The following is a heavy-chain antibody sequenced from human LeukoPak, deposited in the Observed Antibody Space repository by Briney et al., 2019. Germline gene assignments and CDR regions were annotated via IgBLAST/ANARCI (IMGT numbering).Heavy chain of an antibody. CDR2: ISSDGTTE. Sequence: GGSLRLSCAGSGFTFASYAVHWVRQAPGKRLEWVAFISSDGTTEHYRDSVKGRFTLSRDNSKNTVSLQMNSLGTEDTAVYYCARGRDSGSFLVDYWGRGTLVTVSS. CDR1: GFTFASYA. D-gene: IGHD3-10*01. CDR3: ARGRDSGSFLVDY. V-gene: IGHV3-30-3*01. J-gene: IGHJ4*02.